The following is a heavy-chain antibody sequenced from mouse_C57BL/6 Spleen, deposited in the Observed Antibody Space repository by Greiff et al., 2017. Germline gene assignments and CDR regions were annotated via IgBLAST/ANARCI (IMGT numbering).Heavy chain of an antibody. J-gene: IGHJ4*01. CDR3: ARDYYGSSYAMDY. CDR1: GFTFSDYG. D-gene: IGHD1-1*01. Sequence: EVQRVESGGGLVKPGGSLKLSCAASGFTFSDYGMHWVRQAPEKGLEWVAYISSGSSTIYYADTVKGRFTISRDNANNTLFLQMTSLRSEDTAMYYCARDYYGSSYAMDYWGQGTSVTVSS. V-gene: IGHV5-17*01. CDR2: ISSGSSTI.